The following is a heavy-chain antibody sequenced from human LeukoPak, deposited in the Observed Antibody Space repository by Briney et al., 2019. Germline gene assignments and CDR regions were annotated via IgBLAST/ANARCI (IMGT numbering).Heavy chain of an antibody. CDR1: GYTFTSYD. J-gene: IGHJ6*02. CDR3: ARFHNGQNGYYYGMDV. CDR2: MNPNSGNT. D-gene: IGHD1-1*01. V-gene: IGHV1-8*01. Sequence: ASVKVSCKASGYTFTSYDINWVRQATGQGLEWMGWMNPNSGNTGYAQKFQGRVTMTRNTSISTAYMELSSLRSEDTAVYYCARFHNGQNGYYYGMDVWGQGTTVTVSS.